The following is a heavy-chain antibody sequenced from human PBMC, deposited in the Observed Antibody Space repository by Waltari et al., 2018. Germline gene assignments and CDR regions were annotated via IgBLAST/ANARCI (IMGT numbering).Heavy chain of an antibody. D-gene: IGHD2-15*01. J-gene: IGHJ4*02. V-gene: IGHV4-38-2*02. CDR1: GYSISSGYY. Sequence: QVQLQESGPGLVKPSETLSLTCTVSGYSISSGYYWGWIRQPPGKGLEWIGSIYHSGSTYYNPSLKSRVTISVDTSKNQFSLKLSSVTAADTAVYYCARGTYCSGGSCYSDFDYWGQGTLVTVSS. CDR3: ARGTYCSGGSCYSDFDY. CDR2: IYHSGST.